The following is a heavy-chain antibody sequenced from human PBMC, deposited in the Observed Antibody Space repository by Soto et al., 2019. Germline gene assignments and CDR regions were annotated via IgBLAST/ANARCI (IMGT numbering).Heavy chain of an antibody. J-gene: IGHJ5*02. Sequence: PSETLSLTCTVYGGSISSGGYYWSWIRQHPGKGLEWIGYIYYSGSTYYNPSLKSRVTISVDTSKNQFSLKLSSVTAADTAVYYCARVKVSYAIREVWFDPWGQGTLVTVSS. CDR3: ARVKVSYAIREVWFDP. CDR2: IYYSGST. V-gene: IGHV4-31*03. D-gene: IGHD2-8*01. CDR1: GGSISSGGYY.